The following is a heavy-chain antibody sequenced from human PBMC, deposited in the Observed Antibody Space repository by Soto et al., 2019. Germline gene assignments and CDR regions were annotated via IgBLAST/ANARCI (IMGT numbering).Heavy chain of an antibody. CDR1: GFTFSSYG. V-gene: IGHV3-30*18. J-gene: IGHJ4*02. Sequence: QVQLVESGGGVVQPGRSLRLSCAASGFTFSSYGMHWVRQAPGKGLEWVAGISYDGSNKYYADSVKGRFTISRDNSKNTLSLQMNSLRAEDTAVYYCAKELGIAAELDYWGQGTLVTVSS. CDR3: AKELGIAAELDY. CDR2: ISYDGSNK. D-gene: IGHD6-13*01.